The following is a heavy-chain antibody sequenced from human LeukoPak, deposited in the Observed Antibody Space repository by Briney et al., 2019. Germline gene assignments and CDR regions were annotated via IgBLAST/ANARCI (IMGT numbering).Heavy chain of an antibody. Sequence: SETLSLTCTVSGGSISSGSYYWSWIRQPAGKGLEWIGRIYTRGSTNYNPSLKSRVTISVDTSKNQFSLKLSSVRAADTAVYYCARGLGWSEDAFDIWGQGTMVTVSS. CDR2: IYTRGST. V-gene: IGHV4-61*02. CDR3: ARGLGWSEDAFDI. CDR1: GGSISSGSYY. D-gene: IGHD3/OR15-3a*01. J-gene: IGHJ3*02.